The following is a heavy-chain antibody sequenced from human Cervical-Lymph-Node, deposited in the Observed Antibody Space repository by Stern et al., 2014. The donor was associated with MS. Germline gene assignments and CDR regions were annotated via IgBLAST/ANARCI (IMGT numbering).Heavy chain of an antibody. V-gene: IGHV3-15*01. CDR1: GFTFSNAW. CDR2: IKSKTDGGTT. Sequence: QLVESGGGLVKPGGSLRLSCAASGFTFSNAWMSWVRQAPGKGLEWVGRIKSKTDGGTTDYAAPVKGRFTISRDDSKNTLYLQMNSLKTEDTAVYYCTTGDYDFWSGYPQGSGMDVWGQGTTVTVSS. CDR3: TTGDYDFWSGYPQGSGMDV. D-gene: IGHD3-3*01. J-gene: IGHJ6*02.